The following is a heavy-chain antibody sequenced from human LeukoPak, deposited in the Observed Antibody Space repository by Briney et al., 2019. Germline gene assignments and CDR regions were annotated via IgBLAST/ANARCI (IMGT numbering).Heavy chain of an antibody. J-gene: IGHJ4*02. D-gene: IGHD6-6*01. CDR1: ELTFITYG. CDR3: AREFEAARRGGVDY. Sequence: GGSLRLSCAASELTFITYGMTRVRQAPGKGLEWVSSISSSSSYIYYADSVKGRFTISRDNARNSLYLQMNSLRAEDTAVYYCAREFEAARRGGVDYWGQGTLVTVSS. CDR2: ISSSSSYI. V-gene: IGHV3-21*01.